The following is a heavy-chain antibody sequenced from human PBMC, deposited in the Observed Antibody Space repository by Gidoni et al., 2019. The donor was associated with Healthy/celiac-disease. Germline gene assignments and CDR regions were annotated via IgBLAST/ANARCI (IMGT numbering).Heavy chain of an antibody. D-gene: IGHD5-18*01. J-gene: IGHJ5*02. Sequence: QVQLQQWGAGLLKPSETLSLTCAVYGGSFSGYYWSWIRQPPGKGLEWIGEINHSGSTNYNPSLKSRVTISVDTSKNQFSLKLSSVTAADTAVYYCARGGGIQPENWSDPWGQGTLVTVSS. V-gene: IGHV4-34*01. CDR1: GGSFSGYY. CDR3: ARGGGIQPENWSDP. CDR2: INHSGST.